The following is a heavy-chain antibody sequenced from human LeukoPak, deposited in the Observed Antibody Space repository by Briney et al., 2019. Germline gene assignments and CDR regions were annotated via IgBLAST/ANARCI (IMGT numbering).Heavy chain of an antibody. V-gene: IGHV3-23*01. D-gene: IGHD6-19*01. Sequence: SGGSLRLSCAASGFTFSSYDMSWVRQAPGKGLEWVSGINESGSGTYYADSVKGRFTMSRDNSKNTLFLQMNSLRAEDTAVYYCAKVTWSSSGSDYWGQGTLVTVSS. CDR1: GFTFSSYD. CDR2: INESGSGT. J-gene: IGHJ4*02. CDR3: AKVTWSSSGSDY.